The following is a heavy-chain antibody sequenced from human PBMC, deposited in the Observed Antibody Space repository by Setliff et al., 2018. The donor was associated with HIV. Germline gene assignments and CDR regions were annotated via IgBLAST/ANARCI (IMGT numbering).Heavy chain of an antibody. CDR1: GYSFTSYW. J-gene: IGHJ4*02. CDR3: ARRTRRRGSSYGNIDY. Sequence: LGESLKISCKGSGYSFTSYWIGWVRQMPGKGLEWMGIIYPGDSDTRYSPSFQGQVTISADKSISTAYLQWRSLQASDTAVYYCARRTRRRGSSYGNIDYWGQGTLVTVSS. D-gene: IGHD5-18*01. V-gene: IGHV5-51*01. CDR2: IYPGDSDT.